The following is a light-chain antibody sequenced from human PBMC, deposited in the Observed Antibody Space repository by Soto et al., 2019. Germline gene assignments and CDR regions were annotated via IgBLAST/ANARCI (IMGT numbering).Light chain of an antibody. CDR1: QGIRND. CDR3: LQDYTYPWT. V-gene: IGKV1-6*01. CDR2: AAS. Sequence: AIQVTQSPSSLSASVGDRVTIICRTSQGIRNDLGWFQQKPGKAPKLLIYAASTLQTGVPSRFSGSGSGTDFTLTISSRQPEDFATYYCLQDYTYPWTFGQGTKVEIK. J-gene: IGKJ1*01.